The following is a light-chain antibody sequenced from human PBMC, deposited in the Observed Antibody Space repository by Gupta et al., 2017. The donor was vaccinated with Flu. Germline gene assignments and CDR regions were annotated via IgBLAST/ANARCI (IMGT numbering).Light chain of an antibody. CDR2: AAS. CDR1: QDIITS. J-gene: IGKJ4*01. Sequence: DIQMTQSPSSLSASVGDRVTITCRASQDIITSFAWYQQKPGNPPKSLIYAASTLHAGVPSRFSGSGSGTYFTLTISSLQPEDFATYYCQHQMSSPMPVGRGTKVDIK. CDR3: QHQMSSPMP. V-gene: IGKV1-16*01.